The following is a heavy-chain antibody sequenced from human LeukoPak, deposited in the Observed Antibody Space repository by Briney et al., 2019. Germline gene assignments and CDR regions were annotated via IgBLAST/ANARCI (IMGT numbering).Heavy chain of an antibody. D-gene: IGHD5-12*01. CDR1: GFTFSNYW. CDR2: INQDGSEE. V-gene: IGHV3-7*01. CDR3: VRDGGVSGYDLLDY. Sequence: GGSLRLSCAASGFTFSNYWMTWVRQAPGKGLEWVAHINQDGSEEHYMDSVKARFTISRDNAKNSLALQMNSLRAEDTAVYYCVRDGGVSGYDLLDYWGQGTLVTASS. J-gene: IGHJ4*02.